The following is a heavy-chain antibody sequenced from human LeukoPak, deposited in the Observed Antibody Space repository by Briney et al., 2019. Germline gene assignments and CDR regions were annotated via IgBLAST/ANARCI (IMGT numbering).Heavy chain of an antibody. Sequence: PSETLSLTCTVSGGSISSYYWSWIRQPPGKGLEWIGYIYYSGSTNYNPSLKSRVTISVDTSKNQFSLKLSSVTAADTAVYYCARRREGYDYAFDIWGQGTMVTVSS. CDR2: IYYSGST. J-gene: IGHJ3*02. CDR3: ARRREGYDYAFDI. D-gene: IGHD5-12*01. V-gene: IGHV4-59*08. CDR1: GGSISSYY.